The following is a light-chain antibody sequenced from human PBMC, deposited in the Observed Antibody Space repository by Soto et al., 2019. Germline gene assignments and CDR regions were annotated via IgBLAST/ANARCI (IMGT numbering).Light chain of an antibody. V-gene: IGKV1-27*01. J-gene: IGKJ1*01. CDR3: QKYNSALTWT. Sequence: DIQMTQSPSSLSASVGDRVTITCRASQGISNYLAWYQQKPGKVPKLLIYAASTLQSGVPSRFSGSGSGTDFTLAISSLQPEDVATYCCQKYNSALTWTFGQGTKVEIK. CDR2: AAS. CDR1: QGISNY.